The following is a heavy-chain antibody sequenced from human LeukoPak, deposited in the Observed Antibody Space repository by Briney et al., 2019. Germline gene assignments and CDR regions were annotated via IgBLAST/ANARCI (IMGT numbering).Heavy chain of an antibody. CDR2: INTDGSST. CDR3: ARGLGYCTSTTCLLPFDY. Sequence: GGSLRLSCAASGFTFSNYWMHWVRQAPGKGLVWVSHINTDGSSTSYADSVEGRFTISRDNAKNTLYLQMNSLRAEDTAMYYCARGLGYCTSTTCLLPFDYWGQGTLVTVSS. CDR1: GFTFSNYW. D-gene: IGHD2-2*01. J-gene: IGHJ4*02. V-gene: IGHV3-74*01.